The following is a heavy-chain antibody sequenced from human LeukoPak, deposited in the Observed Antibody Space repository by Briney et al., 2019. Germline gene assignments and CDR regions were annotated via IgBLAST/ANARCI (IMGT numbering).Heavy chain of an antibody. Sequence: GGSLRLSCAASGFTFSDYYMSWIGQAPGKGLEWVSYISSSGSTIYYADSVKGRFTISRDNAKNSLYLQMNSLRAEDTAVYYCARAKYYYDSSGYFWGQGTLVTVSS. CDR2: ISSSGSTI. D-gene: IGHD3-22*01. CDR1: GFTFSDYY. V-gene: IGHV3-11*04. CDR3: ARAKYYYDSSGYF. J-gene: IGHJ4*02.